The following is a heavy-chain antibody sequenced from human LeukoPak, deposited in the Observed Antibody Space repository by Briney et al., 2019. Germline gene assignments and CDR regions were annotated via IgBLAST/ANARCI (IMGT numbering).Heavy chain of an antibody. J-gene: IGHJ4*02. V-gene: IGHV4-59*01. Sequence: SETLSLTCTVSGGSISSDYWSWIRQPPGKGLEWIGYIYYSGSTNYNPSLKSRVTISVDTSKNQFSLKLSSVTAADTAVYYCARLRYFDWLEFDYWGQGTLVTVSS. CDR2: IYYSGST. D-gene: IGHD3-9*01. CDR1: GGSISSDY. CDR3: ARLRYFDWLEFDY.